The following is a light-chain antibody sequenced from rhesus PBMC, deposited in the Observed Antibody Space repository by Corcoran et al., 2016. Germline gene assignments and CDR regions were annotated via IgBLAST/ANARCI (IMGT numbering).Light chain of an antibody. J-gene: IGKJ3*01. CDR3: QNDYGAPLT. CDR1: DNVNNY. Sequence: DIQMTQSPSSLSASLGDRVTITCRASDNVNNYLNWYQQKPGKAPNKRIYKESTLHSGVPSRCIGSGSGTDYTFTISRLQTEDFATYFWQNDYGAPLTFGPGTKLAI. CDR2: KES. V-gene: IGKV1-74*01.